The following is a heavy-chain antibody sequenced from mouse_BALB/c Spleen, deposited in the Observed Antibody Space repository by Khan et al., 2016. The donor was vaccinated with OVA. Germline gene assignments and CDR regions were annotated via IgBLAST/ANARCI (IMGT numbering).Heavy chain of an antibody. CDR3: ARSVTITTVVATDCDY. V-gene: IGHV3-2*02. CDR2: ISYSGRT. CDR1: GYSITSDYA. D-gene: IGHD1-1*01. J-gene: IGHJ2*01. Sequence: EVQLQESGPGLVKPSQSLSLTCTVTGYSITSDYAWNWIRQFPGNKLEWMGYISYSGRTSYNPSLQSRITITRDTSKNQFFLQLHSMTTEDTATYYCARSVTITTVVATDCDYWGQGTTLTVSS.